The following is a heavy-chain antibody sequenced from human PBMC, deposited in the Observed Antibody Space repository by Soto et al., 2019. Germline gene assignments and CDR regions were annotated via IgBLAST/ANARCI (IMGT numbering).Heavy chain of an antibody. Sequence: QVQLVESGGGVVQPGRSLRLSCAASGFTFSSYGMHWVRQAPGKGLEWVAVIWYDGSNKYYADSVKGRFTISRDNSKNTLYLQMNSLRAEDTAVYYCARARGVTVTPDTVVHYYYYGMDVWGQGTTVTVSS. CDR1: GFTFSSYG. J-gene: IGHJ6*02. D-gene: IGHD4-17*01. CDR2: IWYDGSNK. V-gene: IGHV3-33*01. CDR3: ARARGVTVTPDTVVHYYYYGMDV.